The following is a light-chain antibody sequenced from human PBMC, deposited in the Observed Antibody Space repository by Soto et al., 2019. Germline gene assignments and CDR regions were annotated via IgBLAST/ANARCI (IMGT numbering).Light chain of an antibody. CDR2: ATS. CDR3: QQSYSLPRT. CDR1: QSISRY. Sequence: DIQMTQSPSSLSASVGDRVTITCRASQSISRYLGWYQQKPGKAPNLLIYATSSLQSGVPSRFSGSGSGTDFTLTISSLQPEDFATYYCQQSYSLPRTFGKGTKVEIK. V-gene: IGKV1-39*01. J-gene: IGKJ1*01.